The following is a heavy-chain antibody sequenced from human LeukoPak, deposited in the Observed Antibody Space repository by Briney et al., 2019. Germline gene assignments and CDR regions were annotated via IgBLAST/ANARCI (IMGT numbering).Heavy chain of an antibody. CDR1: GYTFTSNY. D-gene: IGHD3-9*01. CDR2: INPNSGGT. CDR3: ARAESLYYDILTGYYYFDY. Sequence: ASVKVSCKASGYTFTSNYIHWVRQAPGQGLEWMGWINPNSGGTNYAQKFQGWVTMTRDTSISTAYMELSRLRSDDTVVYYCARAESLYYDILTGYYYFDYWGQGTLVTVSS. J-gene: IGHJ4*02. V-gene: IGHV1-2*04.